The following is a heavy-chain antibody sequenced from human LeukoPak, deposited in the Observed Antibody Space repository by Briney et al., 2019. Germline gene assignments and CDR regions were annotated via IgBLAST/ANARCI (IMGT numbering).Heavy chain of an antibody. J-gene: IGHJ3*02. CDR2: IIPIFGTA. D-gene: IGHD3-9*01. CDR1: GGTFSSYA. CDR3: ARGFKAYDILTGSPQLGI. Sequence: SVKVSCKASGGTFSSYAISWVRQAPGQGLEWMGGIIPIFGTANYAQKFQGRVTITADKSTRTAYMELSSLRSEDTAVYYCARGFKAYDILTGSPQLGIWGQGTMVTVSS. V-gene: IGHV1-69*06.